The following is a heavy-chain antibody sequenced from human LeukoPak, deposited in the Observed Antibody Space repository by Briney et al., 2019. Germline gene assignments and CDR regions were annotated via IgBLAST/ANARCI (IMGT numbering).Heavy chain of an antibody. CDR2: ISGSGGST. D-gene: IGHD3-22*01. Sequence: GGSLRLSCAASGFTFSSYAMSWVRQAPGKGLEWVSAISGSGGSTYYADSVKGRFTISRDNSKNTLYLQMNSLRAEDTAVYYCAKDRSHYYDSSGHGIFDYWGQGTLVTVSS. J-gene: IGHJ4*02. V-gene: IGHV3-23*01. CDR3: AKDRSHYYDSSGHGIFDY. CDR1: GFTFSSYA.